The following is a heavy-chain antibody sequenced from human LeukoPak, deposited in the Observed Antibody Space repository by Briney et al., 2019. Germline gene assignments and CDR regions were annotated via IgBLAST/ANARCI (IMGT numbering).Heavy chain of an antibody. Sequence: SETLSLTGAVYGGSFSGYYWSWIRQRPGKGLEWIGEINHSGSTNYNPSLKSRVTISVDTSKNQFSLKLSSVTAADTAVYYCARGRITMFRGVIKFGGFWFDPWGQGTLVTVSS. V-gene: IGHV4-34*01. D-gene: IGHD3-10*01. CDR3: ARGRITMFRGVIKFGGFWFDP. CDR1: GGSFSGYY. CDR2: INHSGST. J-gene: IGHJ5*02.